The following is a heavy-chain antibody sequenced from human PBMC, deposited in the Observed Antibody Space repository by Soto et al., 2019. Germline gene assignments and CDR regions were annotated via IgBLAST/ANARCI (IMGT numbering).Heavy chain of an antibody. J-gene: IGHJ6*02. CDR3: VKGGEDITSPYGMDV. CDR2: ISTGGTYL. Sequence: EVQLVASGGGLVKAGGSLRLSCAASGFTFRTHTLLWVRQAPGKGLEWVSSISTGGTYLEYAHSVKGRFTISRDDAKDSVLLQMNSLKTDDTAVYYCVKGGEDITSPYGMDVWGQGTTVTVSS. CDR1: GFTFRTHT. V-gene: IGHV3-21*02. D-gene: IGHD3-16*01.